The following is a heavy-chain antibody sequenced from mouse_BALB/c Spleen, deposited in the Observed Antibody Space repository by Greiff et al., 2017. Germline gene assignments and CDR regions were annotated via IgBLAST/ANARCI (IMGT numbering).Heavy chain of an antibody. Sequence: EVQGVESGGGLVKPGGSLTLSCAASGFTFSSYAMSWVRQTPEKRLEWVASISSGGSTYYPDSVKGRFTISRDNARNILYLQMSSLRSEDTAMYYCARGEYGNYGYFDYWGQGTTLTVSA. CDR1: GFTFSSYA. J-gene: IGHJ2*01. V-gene: IGHV5-6-5*01. D-gene: IGHD2-10*02. CDR2: ISSGGST. CDR3: ARGEYGNYGYFDY.